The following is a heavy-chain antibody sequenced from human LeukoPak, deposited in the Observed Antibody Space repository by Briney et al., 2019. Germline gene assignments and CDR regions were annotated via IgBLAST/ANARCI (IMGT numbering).Heavy chain of an antibody. D-gene: IGHD6-13*01. CDR1: GGSFSGYY. CDR2: INHSGST. V-gene: IGHV4-34*01. J-gene: IGHJ4*02. Sequence: SETLSLTCAVYGGSFSGYYWSWIRQPPGKGLEWIGEINHSGSTNYNPSLKSRVTISVDTSKNQFPLKLSSVTAADTAVYYCARGPSWEYSSSWYLGMHKKYYFDYWGQGTLVTVSS. CDR3: ARGPSWEYSSSWYLGMHKKYYFDY.